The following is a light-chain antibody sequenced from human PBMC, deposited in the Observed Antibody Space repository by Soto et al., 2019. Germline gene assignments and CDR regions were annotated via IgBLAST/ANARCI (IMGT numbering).Light chain of an antibody. CDR1: QSVSSY. CDR2: GAS. J-gene: IGKJ1*01. Sequence: EIVLTQSPGTLSLSPGERATLSCRASQSVSSYLAWYQQKPGQAPRLLIYGASSRATGIPDRFSGSGSGTDFTLTISRLEPEDFAVYYCHQYGRPSRTFGQGTKVEI. CDR3: HQYGRPSRT. V-gene: IGKV3-20*01.